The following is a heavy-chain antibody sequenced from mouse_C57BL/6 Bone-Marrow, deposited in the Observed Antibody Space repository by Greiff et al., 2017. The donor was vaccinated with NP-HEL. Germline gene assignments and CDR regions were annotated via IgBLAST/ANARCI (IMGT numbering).Heavy chain of an antibody. D-gene: IGHD1-1*01. CDR1: GYTFTSYW. J-gene: IGHJ2*01. V-gene: IGHV1-55*01. Sequence: QVQLQQPGAELVKPGASVKMSCKASGYTFTSYWITWVKQRPGQGLEWIGDIYPGSGSTNYNEKFKSKATLTVDTSSSTAYMQLSSLTSEDSAVYYCARKYYYVSRRYFDYWGQGTTLTVSS. CDR3: ARKYYYVSRRYFDY. CDR2: IYPGSGST.